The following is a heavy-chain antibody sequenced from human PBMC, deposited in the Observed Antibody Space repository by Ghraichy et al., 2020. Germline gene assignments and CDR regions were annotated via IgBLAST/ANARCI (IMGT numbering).Heavy chain of an antibody. V-gene: IGHV4-59*01. J-gene: IGHJ4*02. D-gene: IGHD3-9*01. CDR3: GRGAGYFDLLPLDY. Sequence: SETLSLTCTVSGGSISSYYWSWIRQPPGKGLEWIGFIYYSGKTNYNPSPKIRVTISVNTSKNKFSLKLSSVTAADTALYYCGRGAGYFDLLPLDYWGQGTLVTVSS. CDR1: GGSISSYY. CDR2: IYYSGKT.